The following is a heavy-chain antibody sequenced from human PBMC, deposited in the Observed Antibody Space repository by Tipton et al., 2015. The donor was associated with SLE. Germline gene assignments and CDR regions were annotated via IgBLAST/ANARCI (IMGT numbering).Heavy chain of an antibody. V-gene: IGHV4-39*01. CDR1: DGSIRSTNYY. D-gene: IGHD6-19*01. Sequence: TLSLTCTVSDGSIRSTNYYWGWIRQLPDKGLEWIGEINHSGTTNCNPSLKSRVTISVDTSKNQFSLKLSSVTAADTAVYYCGRHRQWLVESWGQGTLVTVSS. J-gene: IGHJ4*02. CDR3: GRHRQWLVES. CDR2: INHSGTT.